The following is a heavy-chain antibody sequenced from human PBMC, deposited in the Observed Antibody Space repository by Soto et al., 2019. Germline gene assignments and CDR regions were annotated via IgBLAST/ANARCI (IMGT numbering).Heavy chain of an antibody. J-gene: IGHJ4*02. CDR1: GLTLGGRA. V-gene: IGHV3-23*01. CDR2: ITDDCGDA. D-gene: IGHD3-10*01. CDR3: ARGSTESYPGSRIYDC. Sequence: PGRSLRLPCVACGLTLGGRATRRAGQAQGEGLQWLATITDDCGDAKYADSVRGRFVISRDNSKKTLYMQMTSLTAEDSAMYFCARGSTESYPGSRIYDCWGRGTLVTVSS.